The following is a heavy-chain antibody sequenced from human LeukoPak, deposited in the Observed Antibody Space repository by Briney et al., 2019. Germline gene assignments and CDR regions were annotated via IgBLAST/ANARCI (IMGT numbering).Heavy chain of an antibody. D-gene: IGHD2-21*02. CDR3: ARHFPYCGGDCPYYYMDV. CDR2: IYSSETT. Sequence: SETLSLTCSVSGASISSDYWSWIWQPPGKGLEWIGNIYSSETTKYNPSLRSRATISGDTSKNQFSLKLSSVTAADTAVYYCARHFPYCGGDCPYYYMDVWGKGITVTVSS. J-gene: IGHJ6*03. CDR1: GASISSDY. V-gene: IGHV4-4*09.